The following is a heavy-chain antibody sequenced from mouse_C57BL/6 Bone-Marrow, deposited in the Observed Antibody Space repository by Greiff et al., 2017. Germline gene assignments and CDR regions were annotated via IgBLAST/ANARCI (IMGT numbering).Heavy chain of an antibody. CDR3: ARRTIVTPNYYAMDY. V-gene: IGHV5-6*01. D-gene: IGHD2-5*01. CDR2: ISSGGSYT. Sequence: EVQLVESGGDLVKPGGSLKLSCAASGFTFSSYGMSWVRQTPDKRLEWVATISSGGSYTYYPDSVKGRFTISRDNAKNTLYLQMSSLKSEDTAMYYCARRTIVTPNYYAMDYWGQGTSVTVSS. J-gene: IGHJ4*01. CDR1: GFTFSSYG.